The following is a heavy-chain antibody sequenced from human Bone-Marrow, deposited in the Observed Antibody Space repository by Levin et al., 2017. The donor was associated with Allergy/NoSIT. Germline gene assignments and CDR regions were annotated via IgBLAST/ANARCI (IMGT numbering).Heavy chain of an antibody. V-gene: IGHV4-39*02. Sequence: PSETLSLTCTVSGDDVTSHSYFWGWIRQPPGKGLEWIGTLLPSGKTAYNLSLMSRVTLFVDTSKNHFSLRLNSVTAADTALYYCARRPVLTNYFDMWGRGTLVTVSS. CDR1: GDDVTSHSYF. D-gene: IGHD3-9*01. CDR3: ARRPVLTNYFDM. J-gene: IGHJ2*01. CDR2: LLPSGKT.